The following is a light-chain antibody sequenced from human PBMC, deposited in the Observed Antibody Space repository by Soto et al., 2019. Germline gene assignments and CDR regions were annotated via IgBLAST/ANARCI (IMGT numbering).Light chain of an antibody. J-gene: IGKJ1*01. CDR2: GAS. Sequence: DIVMTQSPATLSGSPGDRATLSCRASRSVSSNLAGYQHQPGQPTRLLIYGASTRATGIPARFSGSGSGTELTLTLSSMQSEDFAVYYCQLYTNWPRTFGQGTKVDIQ. CDR3: QLYTNWPRT. V-gene: IGKV3-15*01. CDR1: RSVSSN.